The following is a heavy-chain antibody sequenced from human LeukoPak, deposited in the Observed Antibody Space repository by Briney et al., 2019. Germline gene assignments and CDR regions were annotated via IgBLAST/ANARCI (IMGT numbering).Heavy chain of an antibody. CDR1: GFTVGDFT. CDR3: VKDLSYESSGHVLEY. J-gene: IGHJ4*02. D-gene: IGHD3-22*01. V-gene: IGHV3-43*01. Sequence: GSPRLSRGAPGFTVGDFTMHWGRQTPGKNLEGGSLISWDGTTYYTDSVKGRFTISRDNSKNSLYLQMDTLRSEDTAFYYCVKDLSYESSGHVLEYWGQGTLVTVSS. CDR2: ISWDGTT.